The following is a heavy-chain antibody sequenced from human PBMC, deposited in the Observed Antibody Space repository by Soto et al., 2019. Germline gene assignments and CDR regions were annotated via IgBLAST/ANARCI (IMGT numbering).Heavy chain of an antibody. D-gene: IGHD3-10*01. CDR3: ARTSPRGSGTWFDP. CDR2: IFHSGSA. J-gene: IGHJ5*02. CDR1: GGSISSDDYY. V-gene: IGHV4-30-4*01. Sequence: SETLSLTCTVSGGSISSDDYYWSWLRQPPGKGLEWIGYIFHSGSAYYNPSLKSRVTISIDTSKNQLSLRLSSVTAADTAVYYCARTSPRGSGTWFDPWGQGTLVTVSS.